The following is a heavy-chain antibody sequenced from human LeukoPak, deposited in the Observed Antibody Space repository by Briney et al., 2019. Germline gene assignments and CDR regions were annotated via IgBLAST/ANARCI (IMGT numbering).Heavy chain of an antibody. CDR3: ARELAPIAAAGDYYYYYGMDV. D-gene: IGHD6-13*01. J-gene: IGHJ6*02. Sequence: SQTLSLTCTVSGSSISSGDYYWSWIRQPPGKGLEWIGYIYYSGSTYYNPSLKSRVTISVDTSKNQFSLKLSSVTAADTAVYYCARELAPIAAAGDYYYYYGMDVWGQGTTVTVSS. V-gene: IGHV4-30-4*01. CDR2: IYYSGST. CDR1: GSSISSGDYY.